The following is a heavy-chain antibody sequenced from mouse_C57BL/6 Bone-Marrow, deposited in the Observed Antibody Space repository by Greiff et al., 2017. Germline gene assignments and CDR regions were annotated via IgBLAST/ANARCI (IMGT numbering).Heavy chain of an antibody. CDR2: ISSGGSYT. J-gene: IGHJ4*01. Sequence: EVMLVESGRDLVKPGGSLTLSCAASGFTFSSYGMSWVRQTPDKRLEWVATISSGGSYTYYPDSVKGRFTISRDNAKNTLYLQMSSLKSEDTAMYYCARRGQLGLRDAMDYWGQGTSVTVSS. V-gene: IGHV5-6*02. D-gene: IGHD3-2*01. CDR1: GFTFSSYG. CDR3: ARRGQLGLRDAMDY.